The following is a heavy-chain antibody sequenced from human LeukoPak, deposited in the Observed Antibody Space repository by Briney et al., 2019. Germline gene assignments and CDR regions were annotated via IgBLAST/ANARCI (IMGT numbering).Heavy chain of an antibody. CDR2: IYYSGST. CDR3: AATLGPNSDILTGFDAFDI. D-gene: IGHD3-9*01. J-gene: IGHJ3*02. V-gene: IGHV4-61*01. Sequence: SETLSLTCTVSGGSVSSGSYYWSWIRQPPGKGLEWIGYIYYSGSTNYNPSLKSRVTISVDTSKNQFSLKLSSVTAADAAVYYCAATLGPNSDILTGFDAFDIWGQGTMVTVSS. CDR1: GGSVSSGSYY.